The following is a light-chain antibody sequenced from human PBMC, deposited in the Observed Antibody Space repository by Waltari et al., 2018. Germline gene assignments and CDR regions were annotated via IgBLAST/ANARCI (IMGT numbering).Light chain of an antibody. CDR1: ISNIGNNS. Sequence: QSVLTQPPSVSAAPGQKVTVSCSGSISNIGNNSVSWYQHPPGPAPKLLIFDNNRRPSVIPDRFSGSRSGTSANLGITGLQTGDEADYYCGTWDSSLSVFVLGTGTKVTVL. CDR3: GTWDSSLSVFV. J-gene: IGLJ1*01. V-gene: IGLV1-51*01. CDR2: DNN.